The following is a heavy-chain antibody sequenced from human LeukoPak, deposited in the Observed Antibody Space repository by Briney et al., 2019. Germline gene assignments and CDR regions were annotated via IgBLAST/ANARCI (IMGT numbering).Heavy chain of an antibody. J-gene: IGHJ5*01. V-gene: IGHV3-23*01. CDR1: GFAFSVYA. Sequence: GGSLRLSCTASGFAFSVYAMSWLRQPPGKGRKWVSTINANSGTTSYAASGRGRFTISRHNYKNTLYLQLNTLRADDTATYYCAKPIGGGLAVTADWFHPWGQGTLVVVSS. CDR3: AKPIGGGLAVTADWFHP. D-gene: IGHD6-19*01. CDR2: INANSGTT.